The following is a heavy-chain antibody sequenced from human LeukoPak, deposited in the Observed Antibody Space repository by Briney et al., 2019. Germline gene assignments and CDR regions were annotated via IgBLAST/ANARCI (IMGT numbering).Heavy chain of an antibody. V-gene: IGHV3-23*01. J-gene: IGHJ6*03. D-gene: IGHD3-9*01. CDR2: ISGRGGST. CDR1: GFTFRSYA. CDR3: AKRPVDPRGYYYYYMDV. Sequence: GGSLRLSCAASGFTFRSYAMSWVRQAPGKGLEWVSAISGRGGSTYYADSVKGRFTISRDNSKNTLYLQMNSLRAEDTAVYYCAKRPVDPRGYYYYYMDVWGKGTTVTVSS.